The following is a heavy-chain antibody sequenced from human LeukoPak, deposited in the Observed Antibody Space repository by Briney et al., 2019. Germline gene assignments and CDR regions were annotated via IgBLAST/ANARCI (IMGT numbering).Heavy chain of an antibody. D-gene: IGHD6-13*01. CDR1: GHRFTSYW. CDR3: AITGGGYSSTSYNWFDP. V-gene: IGHV5-51*01. Sequence: GESLTISCKGSGHRFTSYWIGWVGQMPGKGLEWMGIIYPGASDTRYSPSFHGQVTISADTSISTAYLQWSSLKASDTAMYYCAITGGGYSSTSYNWFDPWGQGTLVIVSS. J-gene: IGHJ5*02. CDR2: IYPGASDT.